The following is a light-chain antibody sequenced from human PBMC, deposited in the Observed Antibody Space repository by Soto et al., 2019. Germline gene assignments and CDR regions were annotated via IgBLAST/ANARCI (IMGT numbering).Light chain of an antibody. Sequence: SALTQPASVSGSPGQSITISCTGTSSDVGGYNYVSWYQQHPDKAPKLIIYEVSHRPSGVSNRFSASKSGSTASLTISGLQAEDEADYYFSSYTSSSPGVFGTGTQLTVL. J-gene: IGLJ7*01. CDR1: SSDVGGYNY. V-gene: IGLV2-14*01. CDR3: SSYTSSSPGV. CDR2: EVS.